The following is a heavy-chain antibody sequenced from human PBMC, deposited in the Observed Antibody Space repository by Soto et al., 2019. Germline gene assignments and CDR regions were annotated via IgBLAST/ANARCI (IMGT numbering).Heavy chain of an antibody. Sequence: QVQLVQSGAEVKKPGASVKVSCKASGYTFTNSDINWVRQATGQGLEWMGWTNPNSANTGDAPNFQGRVTTTRNTSISTAYMELTSLRSEATAVYYCARGQRSSSTFDYWGQGTLVTVSS. J-gene: IGHJ4*02. CDR1: GYTFTNSD. CDR3: ARGQRSSSTFDY. D-gene: IGHD6-6*01. V-gene: IGHV1-8*01. CDR2: TNPNSANT.